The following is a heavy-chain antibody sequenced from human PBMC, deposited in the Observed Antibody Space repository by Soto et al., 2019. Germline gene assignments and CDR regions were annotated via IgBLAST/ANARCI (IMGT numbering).Heavy chain of an antibody. V-gene: IGHV1-2*02. Sequence: ASVKVSCKASGYTFTGYYMHWVRQAPGQGLEWMGWINPNSGGTNYAQKFQGRVTLTRDTSISTAYMELSRLRFDDTAVYYCARDYPPDYYDSSGYYFGGWFDLWGQGTLVTVSS. D-gene: IGHD3-22*01. CDR2: INPNSGGT. J-gene: IGHJ5*02. CDR1: GYTFTGYY. CDR3: ARDYPPDYYDSSGYYFGGWFDL.